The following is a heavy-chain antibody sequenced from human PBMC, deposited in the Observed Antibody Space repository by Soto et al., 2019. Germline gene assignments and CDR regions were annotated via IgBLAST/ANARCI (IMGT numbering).Heavy chain of an antibody. V-gene: IGHV3-15*01. Sequence: EVQLVESGGGLVKPGGSLRLSCAASGFTLSNDWMSWVRQAPGKGLEWVGRIKSKTEGGTTDYAAPVKGRFTISGDDSKNTLYLQMNSLKTEDTAVYYCTTGTYNRKWGQGTLVTVSS. CDR1: GFTLSNDW. CDR2: IKSKTEGGTT. CDR3: TTGTYNRK. J-gene: IGHJ4*02. D-gene: IGHD1-20*01.